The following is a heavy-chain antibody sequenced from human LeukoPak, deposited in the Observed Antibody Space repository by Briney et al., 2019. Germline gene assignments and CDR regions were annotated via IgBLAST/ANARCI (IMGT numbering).Heavy chain of an antibody. J-gene: IGHJ4*02. V-gene: IGHV1-69*05. CDR2: IIPIFGTT. CDR3: AKDEDEGCADY. Sequence: ASVKVSCKASGGTFSNYAISWVRQAPGQGLEWLGGIIPIFGTTNYAQKFQGRVTITTDESTSTAYMELSSLRSEDTAVYYCAKDEDEGCADYWGQGTLVTVSS. CDR1: GGTFSNYA.